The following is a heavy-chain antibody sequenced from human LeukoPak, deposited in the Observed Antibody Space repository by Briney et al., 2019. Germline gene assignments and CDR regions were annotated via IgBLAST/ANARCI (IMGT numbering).Heavy chain of an antibody. D-gene: IGHD3-22*01. CDR3: AKRGVVIRVILVGFHKEAYYFDF. V-gene: IGHV3-23*01. CDR1: GLTLSNYG. Sequence: GGSLRLSCAVSGLTLSNYGMSWVRQAPGEGLEWVAGISGSGGGTKYADSVKGRFTISRDNPKNTLYLQVNSLRAEDTAVYFCAKRGVVIRVILVGFHKEAYYFDFWGQGALVTVSS. J-gene: IGHJ4*02. CDR2: ISGSGGGT.